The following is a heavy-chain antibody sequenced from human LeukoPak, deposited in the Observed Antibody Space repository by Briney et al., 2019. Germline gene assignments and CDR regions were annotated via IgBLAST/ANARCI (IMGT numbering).Heavy chain of an antibody. CDR2: IKQDGSEK. J-gene: IGHJ4*02. D-gene: IGHD3-3*01. V-gene: IGHV3-7*03. CDR1: GFTFISYW. CDR3: AKYYDFWSNDGVGYFDY. Sequence: GGSLRLSCAASGFTFISYWMSWVRQAPGKGLEWVANIKQDGSEKYYVDSVKGRFTISRDNSKNTLYLQMNSLRAEDTAVYYCAKYYDFWSNDGVGYFDYWGQGTLVTVSS.